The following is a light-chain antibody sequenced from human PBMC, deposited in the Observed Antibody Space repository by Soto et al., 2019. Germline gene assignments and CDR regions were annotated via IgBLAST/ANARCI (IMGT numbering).Light chain of an antibody. CDR1: QNVSSY. CDR3: QQRSNWPLT. Sequence: EIVLTQSPATLSLSPGERATLSCRARQNVSSYLAWYQQKPGQAPRLLIYDASNRATGIPARFSGSGSGTDFTLTISSLEPEDFAVYYCQQRSNWPLTFGGGTKVEIK. CDR2: DAS. J-gene: IGKJ4*01. V-gene: IGKV3-11*01.